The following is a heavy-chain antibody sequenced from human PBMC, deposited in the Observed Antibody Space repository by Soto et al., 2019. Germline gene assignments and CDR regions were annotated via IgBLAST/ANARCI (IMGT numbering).Heavy chain of an antibody. J-gene: IGHJ6*02. CDR1: GFTFSSYA. Sequence: EVQLLESGGGLVQPGGSLRLSCATSGFTFSSYAMSWVRQAAGKGLEWVSAISGSGGTTHHTDSLKGRFTISRDHSKNTLFLQMNSLRAEDTAVYYCATILHPDEEYYYYGMDVWGQGTTVTVSS. D-gene: IGHD3-3*01. CDR3: ATILHPDEEYYYYGMDV. V-gene: IGHV3-23*01. CDR2: ISGSGGTT.